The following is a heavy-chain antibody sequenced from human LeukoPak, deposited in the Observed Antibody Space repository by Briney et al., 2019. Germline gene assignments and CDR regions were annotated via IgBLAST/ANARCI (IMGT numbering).Heavy chain of an antibody. J-gene: IGHJ3*02. CDR2: ISSSGANI. CDR1: GSTFSS. Sequence: GGSLRLSCAASGSTFSSFSTYDFNWVRQAPGKGLEWVSYISSSGANIYYADSVKGRFTVSRDNAKHSLYLQMNSLRAEDTAIYYCARDLVSGAYTFDIWGHGTMVTVSS. CDR3: ARDLVSGAYTFDI. D-gene: IGHD3-16*01. V-gene: IGHV3-48*03.